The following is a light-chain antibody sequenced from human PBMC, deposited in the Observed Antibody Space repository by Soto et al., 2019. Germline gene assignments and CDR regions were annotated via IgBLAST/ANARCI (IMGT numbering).Light chain of an antibody. CDR2: YNN. V-gene: IGLV1-40*01. J-gene: IGLJ2*01. Sequence: QAVVTQPPSVSGVPGQRVTISCTGSSSNIGARQDVQWYQQLPGAAPKLLIYYNNIRPSGVPDRFSASKSATSASLAITGLRAEDEADYYCQSYDTSLGASIFGGGTKLTVL. CDR3: QSYDTSLGASI. CDR1: SSNIGARQD.